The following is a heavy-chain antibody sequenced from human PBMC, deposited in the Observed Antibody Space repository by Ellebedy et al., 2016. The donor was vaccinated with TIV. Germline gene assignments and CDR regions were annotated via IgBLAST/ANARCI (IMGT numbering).Heavy chain of an antibody. CDR2: ISGYNGNT. CDR1: GYTFTSYG. V-gene: IGHV1-18*04. D-gene: IGHD6-19*01. J-gene: IGHJ4*02. Sequence: AASVKVSCKAAGYTFTSYGVSWVRQAPGQGLEWMGWISGYNGNTNYAQKFQGRITMTKDTSTSTAYMELRRLTSADTAFYYCATSPRRSSGRYPDFWGQGTLVTVSS. CDR3: ATSPRRSSGRYPDF.